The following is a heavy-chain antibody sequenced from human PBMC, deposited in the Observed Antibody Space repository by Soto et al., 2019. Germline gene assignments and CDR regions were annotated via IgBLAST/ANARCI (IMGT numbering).Heavy chain of an antibody. V-gene: IGHV1-8*01. CDR3: ARDPSYYGMDV. Sequence: ASVKVSCKASGYTFTSYDINWVRQATGQRLEWMGWINPNNGNTEYSQKFQGRVTITRNTSTSTAYMELSSLRSEDTAVYYCARDPSYYGMDVWGQGTTVTVSS. CDR2: INPNNGNT. CDR1: GYTFTSYD. J-gene: IGHJ6*02.